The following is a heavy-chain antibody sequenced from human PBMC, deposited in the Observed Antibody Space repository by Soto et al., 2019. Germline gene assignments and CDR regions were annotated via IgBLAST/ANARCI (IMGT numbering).Heavy chain of an antibody. CDR1: GYTFTSYD. D-gene: IGHD3-3*01. J-gene: IGHJ6*02. CDR3: AATYYDFWSGYPGPYYYGMDV. Sequence: ASVKVSCKASGYTFTSYDINWVRQATGQGPEWMGWMNPNSGNTGYAQKLQGRATMTRNTSISTAYMELSSLRSEDTAVYYCAATYYDFWSGYPGPYYYGMDVWGQGTTVTVSS. V-gene: IGHV1-8*01. CDR2: MNPNSGNT.